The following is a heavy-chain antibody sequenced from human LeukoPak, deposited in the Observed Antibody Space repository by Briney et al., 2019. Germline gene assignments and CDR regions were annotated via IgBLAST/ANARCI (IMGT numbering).Heavy chain of an antibody. CDR1: GYTVRDFY. CDR3: ATPVPGYGAFGV. D-gene: IGHD3-9*01. V-gene: IGHV1-2*02. Sequence: ASVKVSCKTFGYTVRDFYMHWVRQAPGQGLEWMGWINPHTGGTKFAQEFQGRVTLTADTSIIIVHMELTRLTSDDTAIYYCATPVPGYGAFGVWGQGTMVTVSS. J-gene: IGHJ3*01. CDR2: INPHTGGT.